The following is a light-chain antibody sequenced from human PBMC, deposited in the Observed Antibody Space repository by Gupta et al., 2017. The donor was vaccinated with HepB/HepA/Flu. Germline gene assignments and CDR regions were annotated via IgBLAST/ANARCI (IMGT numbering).Light chain of an antibody. J-gene: IGLJ2*01. CDR1: ALPKQY. V-gene: IGLV3-25*03. Sequence: SYELTQPPTVPVSPGQTARITCSGDALPKQYAYWYQQKPGQAPVLVIYKDSERPSGIPGRFSGSSSGTTVTLTISGVQAEDEADYYCQSADSSGTYVVFGGGTKLTGL. CDR3: QSADSSGTYVV. CDR2: KDS.